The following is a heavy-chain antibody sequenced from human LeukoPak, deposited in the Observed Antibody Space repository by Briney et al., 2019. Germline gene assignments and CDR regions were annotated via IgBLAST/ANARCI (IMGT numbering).Heavy chain of an antibody. V-gene: IGHV3-30*02. CDR3: VKDQGECPGSRCYLRFLEY. CDR1: GFNFSIYG. Sequence: GGSLRLSCAASGFNFSIYGMHWVRQAPGKGLEWVTFVRYDQSATVYADSVQGRFAISRDNSKNTVYLQMNSLRVEDTALYFCVKDQGECPGSRCYLRFLEYWGQGTLVIVSS. J-gene: IGHJ4*02. D-gene: IGHD3-3*01. CDR2: VRYDQSAT.